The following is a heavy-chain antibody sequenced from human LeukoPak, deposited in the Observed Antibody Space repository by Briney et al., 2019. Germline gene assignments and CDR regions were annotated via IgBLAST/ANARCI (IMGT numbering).Heavy chain of an antibody. CDR1: GGSISSYY. V-gene: IGHV4-4*07. Sequence: SETLSLTCTVSGGSISSYYWSWIRQPAGKGLEWIGRIYTSGSTNYNPSLKSRVTISVDTSKNQFSLKLSSVTAADTAVYYCARGRYYGSGSYYTYGMDVWGQGTTVTVSS. CDR2: IYTSGST. D-gene: IGHD3-10*01. J-gene: IGHJ6*02. CDR3: ARGRYYGSGSYYTYGMDV.